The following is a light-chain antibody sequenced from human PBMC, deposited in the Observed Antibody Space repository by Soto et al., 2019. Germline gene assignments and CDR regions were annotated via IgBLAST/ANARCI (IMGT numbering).Light chain of an antibody. CDR1: RDISDS. Sequence: DFQMTPSPSAVSASVGDRLTITSRASRDISDSLAWYQQTPGKAPKLLLRGASSLHRGVPSRFSGGGAETEFTLTISSLQPEDFATYYCQQTSAFPRTFGQGTKVDIK. J-gene: IGKJ1*01. CDR2: GAS. V-gene: IGKV1-12*01. CDR3: QQTSAFPRT.